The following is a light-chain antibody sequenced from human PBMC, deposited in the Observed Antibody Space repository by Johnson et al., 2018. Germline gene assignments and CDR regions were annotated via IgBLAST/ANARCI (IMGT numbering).Light chain of an antibody. CDR1: SSNIGNNY. CDR3: GTWESSLSAGNV. Sequence: QSVLTQPPSVSAAPGQKVTISCSGSSSNIGNNYVSWYQQLPGTAPKLLIYENNKRPSGIPDRFSGSKSGTSATLGITGLQTGDEDDYYCGTWESSLSAGNVFRTGTKVTVL. V-gene: IGLV1-51*02. J-gene: IGLJ1*01. CDR2: ENN.